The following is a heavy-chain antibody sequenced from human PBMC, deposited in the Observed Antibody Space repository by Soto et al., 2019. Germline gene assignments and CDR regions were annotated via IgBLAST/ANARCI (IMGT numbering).Heavy chain of an antibody. Sequence: EVQLLESGGGLVQPGGSLRLSCAASGFTFSRSGMNWVRQAPGMGLEWVSGIGGSGGGTYYADFVKGRFSIFRDDSTDMLYLQMNSLRVEATAVYYCAKTGFCSGGSCHYIDYWGHGPLVTVSS. J-gene: IGHJ4*01. CDR1: GFTFSRSG. CDR3: AKTGFCSGGSCHYIDY. V-gene: IGHV3-23*01. D-gene: IGHD2-15*01. CDR2: IGGSGGGT.